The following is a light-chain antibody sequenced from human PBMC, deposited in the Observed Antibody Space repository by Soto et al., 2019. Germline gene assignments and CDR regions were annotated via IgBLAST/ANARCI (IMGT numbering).Light chain of an antibody. J-gene: IGKJ4*01. Sequence: DIQMTQTPSSLSASVGDSVTIAFQASQDISNYLNWYEHKPGKAPKLLIYDASNLETGVPSRFSASGSGTDFTFPIGSLQAEDIANNYWQQYDSRVTCGGGIEVDI. CDR3: QQYDSRVT. CDR1: QDISNY. CDR2: DAS. V-gene: IGKV1-33*01.